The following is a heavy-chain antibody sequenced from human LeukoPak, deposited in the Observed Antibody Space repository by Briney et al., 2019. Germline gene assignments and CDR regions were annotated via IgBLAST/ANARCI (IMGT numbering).Heavy chain of an antibody. V-gene: IGHV3-23*01. J-gene: IGHJ4*02. CDR3: AKMPDYDYGDYGFDY. D-gene: IGHD4-17*01. Sequence: GGSLRLSCAASGFTFSSYAMSWVRQAPGKGLEWVSAISGSGGSTYYADSVKGRSTISRDNSKNTLYLQMNSLRAEDTAVYYCAKMPDYDYGDYGFDYWGQGTLVTVSS. CDR1: GFTFSSYA. CDR2: ISGSGGST.